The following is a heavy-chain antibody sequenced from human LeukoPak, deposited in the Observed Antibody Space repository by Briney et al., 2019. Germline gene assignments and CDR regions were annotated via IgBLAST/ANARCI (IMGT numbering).Heavy chain of an antibody. V-gene: IGHV3-11*04. Sequence: GGSLRLSCAASAFIFNNYYMSWIRQAPEKGLECVSYISNSGSTMFYADSVKGRFTISRDNAKNSLYLQMNSLRAEDTAVYYCARVGRPGGVFDSWGQGTLVTVSA. CDR1: AFIFNNYY. D-gene: IGHD1-26*01. CDR2: ISNSGSTM. CDR3: ARVGRPGGVFDS. J-gene: IGHJ4*02.